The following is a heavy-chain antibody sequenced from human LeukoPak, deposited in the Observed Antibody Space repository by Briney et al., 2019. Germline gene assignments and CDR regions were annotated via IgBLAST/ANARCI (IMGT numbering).Heavy chain of an antibody. V-gene: IGHV4-59*02. CDR1: GGSVSGYY. D-gene: IGHD3-10*01. CDR2: IYYSGST. J-gene: IGHJ4*02. CDR3: ARDRFGRTTHFDY. Sequence: TSETLSLTCAVSGGSVSGYYWSWIRQPPGKGLEWIGYIYYSGSTNYNPSLKSRVTMSVDTSKNQFSLKLTSVTAADTAVYYCARDRFGRTTHFDYWGQGTLVTVSS.